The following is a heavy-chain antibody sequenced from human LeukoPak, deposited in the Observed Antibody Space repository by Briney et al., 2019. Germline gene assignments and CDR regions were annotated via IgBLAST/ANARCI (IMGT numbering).Heavy chain of an antibody. D-gene: IGHD6-19*01. V-gene: IGHV1-18*01. CDR1: GYTFTSYG. J-gene: IGHJ5*02. CDR2: IGAYNGNT. CDR3: ARVIRSIAVAGGRFDP. Sequence: ASVKVSCKASGYTFTSYGISWVRQAPGQGLEWMGWIGAYNGNTNYAQKLQGRVTMTTDTSTSTAYMELRSLRSDDTAVYYCARVIRSIAVAGGRFDPWGQGTLVTVSS.